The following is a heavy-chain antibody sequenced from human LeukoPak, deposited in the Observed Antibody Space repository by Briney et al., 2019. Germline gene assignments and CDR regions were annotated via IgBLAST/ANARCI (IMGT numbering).Heavy chain of an antibody. CDR3: ARDTPVPLVDDFWSGYYPTFDP. CDR2: ISAYNGNT. D-gene: IGHD3-3*01. V-gene: IGHV1-18*01. CDR1: GYTFTSYG. J-gene: IGHJ5*02. Sequence: ASVKVSYKASGYTFTSYGISWVRQAPGQGLEWMGWISAYNGNTNYAQKLQGRVTMTTDTSTSTAYMELRSLRSDDTAVYYCARDTPVPLVDDFWSGYYPTFDPWGQGTLVTVSS.